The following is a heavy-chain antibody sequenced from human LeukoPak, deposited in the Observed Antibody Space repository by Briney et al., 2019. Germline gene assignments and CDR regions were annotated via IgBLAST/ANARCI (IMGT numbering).Heavy chain of an antibody. Sequence: GASVKASCKASGYTFSNFAIHWVRQAPGQSLEWMGWINAANGNSVYSEKLQGRVTISRDTSASTAYMEVGSLKSEDTGIYFCARDFIAVGGSNLFLMVWGQGTLVTVSS. V-gene: IGHV1-3*01. D-gene: IGHD6-19*01. CDR3: ARDFIAVGGSNLFLMV. J-gene: IGHJ1*01. CDR2: INAANGNS. CDR1: GYTFSNFA.